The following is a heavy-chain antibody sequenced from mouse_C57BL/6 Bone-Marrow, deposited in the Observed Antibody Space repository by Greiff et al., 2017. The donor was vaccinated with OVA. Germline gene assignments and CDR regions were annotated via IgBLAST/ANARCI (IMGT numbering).Heavy chain of an antibody. CDR3: ARHRSYSNPDD. D-gene: IGHD2-5*01. CDR1: GFTFSSYG. J-gene: IGHJ2*01. CDR2: ISSGGSYP. Sequence: EVQLVESGGDLVKPGGSLKLSCAASGFTFSSYGMSWVRQTPDKRLEWVGTISSGGSYPYYPDSVKGRFTISRDNAKNTLYLKRSSLKAEDTAMYYCARHRSYSNPDDWGQGTTLTVSS. V-gene: IGHV5-6*01.